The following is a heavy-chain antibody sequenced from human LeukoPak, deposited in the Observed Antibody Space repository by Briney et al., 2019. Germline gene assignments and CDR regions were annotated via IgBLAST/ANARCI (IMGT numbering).Heavy chain of an antibody. CDR1: GGSISSSSYY. CDR2: IYYSGST. Sequence: SETLSLTCTVSGGSISSSSYYWGWIRQPPGKGLEWIGSIYYSGSTYYNPSLKSRVTISVDTSKNQFSLKLSSVTAADTAVYYCARGRMVATIWWRSRIHFDYWGQGTLVTVSS. J-gene: IGHJ4*02. V-gene: IGHV4-39*01. CDR3: ARGRMVATIWWRSRIHFDY. D-gene: IGHD5-12*01.